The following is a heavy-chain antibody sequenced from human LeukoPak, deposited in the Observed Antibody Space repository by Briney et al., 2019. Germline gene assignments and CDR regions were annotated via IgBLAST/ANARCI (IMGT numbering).Heavy chain of an antibody. J-gene: IGHJ4*02. D-gene: IGHD6-19*01. CDR1: GGSFSGYY. V-gene: IGHV4-34*01. Sequence: SETLSLTCAVYGGSFSGYYWSWIRQPPGKGLEWIGEINHSGSTNYNPSLKSRVTISVDTSKNQFSLKLSSVTAADTAVYYCAREGSSGLDYWGQGTLVTVSS. CDR3: AREGSSGLDY. CDR2: INHSGST.